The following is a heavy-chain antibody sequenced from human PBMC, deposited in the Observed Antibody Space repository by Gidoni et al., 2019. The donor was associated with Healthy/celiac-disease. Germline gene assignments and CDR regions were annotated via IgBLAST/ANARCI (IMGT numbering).Heavy chain of an antibody. CDR1: GGIFISYA. D-gene: IGHD2-2*01. Sequence: QVQLVQSGAEVKKPGSSVQVSCKASGGIFISYAISWGRQAPGQGLEWMGGFIPIFGTANDAQKCKGRVTITADKSTSTAYMELSSLRSEDTAVYYCAGDPAGPGRDYYYYGMDVWGQGTTVTVSS. CDR2: FIPIFGTA. J-gene: IGHJ6*02. V-gene: IGHV1-69*06. CDR3: AGDPAGPGRDYYYYGMDV.